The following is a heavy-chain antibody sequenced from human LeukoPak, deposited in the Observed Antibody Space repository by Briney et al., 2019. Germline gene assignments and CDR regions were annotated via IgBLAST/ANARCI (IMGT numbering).Heavy chain of an antibody. D-gene: IGHD3-10*01. Sequence: XSWIXXXPGKGLEWIGEINHSGSTNYNPSLKSRVTISVDTSKNQFSLKLSSVTAADTAVYYCARGRGWFGESTFDPWGQGTLVTVSS. CDR3: ARGRGWFGESTFDP. V-gene: IGHV4-34*01. CDR2: INHSGST. J-gene: IGHJ5*02.